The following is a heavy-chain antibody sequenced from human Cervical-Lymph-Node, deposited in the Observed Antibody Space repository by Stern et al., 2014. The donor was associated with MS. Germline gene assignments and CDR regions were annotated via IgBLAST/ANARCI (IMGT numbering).Heavy chain of an antibody. J-gene: IGHJ6*02. CDR1: GGSVSNTSYF. V-gene: IGHV4-39*01. Sequence: QVQLQESGPGLVQPSATLSLTCTVSGGSVSNTSYFWGWIRQPPGKGLEWIGSLHHRGSRNFNPSLKSRVTISVDTSKNQFSLKVTSVTAADSAMYYCAKSFYRDHSPFYYGMDVWGQGTTVTVSS. D-gene: IGHD2/OR15-2a*01. CDR3: AKSFYRDHSPFYYGMDV. CDR2: LHHRGSR.